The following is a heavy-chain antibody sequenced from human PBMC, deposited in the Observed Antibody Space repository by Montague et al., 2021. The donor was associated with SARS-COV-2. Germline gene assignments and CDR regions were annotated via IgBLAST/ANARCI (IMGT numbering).Heavy chain of an antibody. D-gene: IGHD3-3*01. J-gene: IGHJ3*01. CDR2: INDRGST. V-gene: IGHV4-34*01. CDR1: GGSFNDYY. Sequence: SETLSLTCAVYGGSFNDYYWTWVRQPPGKGLEWVGEINDRGSTNYNPSFGSRLTMSVDTSKNQFSLRLKSVSAADTAVYYCARGQVTIFGVLIMLPAAGAVDVWGQGTTVTVSS. CDR3: ARGQVTIFGVLIMLPAAGAVDV.